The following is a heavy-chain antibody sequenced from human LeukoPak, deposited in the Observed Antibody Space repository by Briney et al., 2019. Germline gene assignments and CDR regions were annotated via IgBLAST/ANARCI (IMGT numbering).Heavy chain of an antibody. Sequence: ASVKVSCKASGYTLINYGISWVRQAPGQGLEWMGWISAYNGNKKYAQKFQGRLTMTTDTSTSTAYMELRSLRYDDTAVYYCARDGIAAAGWRFDPWGQGTLVTVSS. CDR3: ARDGIAAAGWRFDP. D-gene: IGHD6-13*01. CDR1: GYTLINYG. CDR2: ISAYNGNK. J-gene: IGHJ5*02. V-gene: IGHV1-18*01.